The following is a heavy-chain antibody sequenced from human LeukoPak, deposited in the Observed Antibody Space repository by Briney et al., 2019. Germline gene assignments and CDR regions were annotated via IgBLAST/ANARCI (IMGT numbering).Heavy chain of an antibody. CDR1: GGSISSSSYY. CDR3: ARHLGYCSSTSCYSWFDP. D-gene: IGHD2-2*01. J-gene: IGHJ5*02. V-gene: IGHV4-39*01. Sequence: PSETLSLTCTVSGGSISSSSYYWGWIRQPPGKGLEWIGSIYYSGSTYYNPSLKSRVTISVDTSKNQFSLKLSSVTAADTAVYYCARHLGYCSSTSCYSWFDPWGQGTLVTVSS. CDR2: IYYSGST.